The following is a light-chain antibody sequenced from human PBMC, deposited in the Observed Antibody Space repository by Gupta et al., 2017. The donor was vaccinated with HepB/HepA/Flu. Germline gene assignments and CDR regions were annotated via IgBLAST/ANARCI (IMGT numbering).Light chain of an antibody. CDR1: QNIITY. CDR2: DSF. Sequence: EIVLTQSPATLSLSPGERATLSCRASQNIITYLAWYQPKPGQAPRLLVHDSFNRASGIPARFSGSGSGTDFTLTISSLEPEDFAFYYCQQRSSWPLTFGGGTKVAIK. J-gene: IGKJ4*01. V-gene: IGKV3-11*01. CDR3: QQRSSWPLT.